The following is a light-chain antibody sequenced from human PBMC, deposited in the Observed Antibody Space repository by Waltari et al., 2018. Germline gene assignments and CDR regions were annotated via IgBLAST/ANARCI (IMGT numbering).Light chain of an antibody. Sequence: QTVVTQEPSFSVSPGGTVTPNCGLTPGPVSSGHYPGWYQQPPGQAPRTLIYRTNTRSSGVPDRFSGSIVGNKAALTITGAQADDESDYYCVMYVGSGIWVFGGGTKLTVL. CDR2: RTN. CDR1: PGPVSSGHY. CDR3: VMYVGSGIWV. J-gene: IGLJ3*02. V-gene: IGLV8-61*01.